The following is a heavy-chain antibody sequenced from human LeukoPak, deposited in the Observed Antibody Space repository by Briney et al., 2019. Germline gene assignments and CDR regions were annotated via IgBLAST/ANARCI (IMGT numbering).Heavy chain of an antibody. Sequence: SETLSLTCAVYGGSFSGYFWTWIRQPPGKGLEWIGEINHSGSTNYNPSLKSRVTISADTSKSQFSLRLGSVTAADTAVYYCASGWLTQDDFWGQGTLVTVSS. CDR1: GGSFSGYF. J-gene: IGHJ4*02. CDR3: ASGWLTQDDF. V-gene: IGHV4-34*01. D-gene: IGHD3-9*01. CDR2: INHSGST.